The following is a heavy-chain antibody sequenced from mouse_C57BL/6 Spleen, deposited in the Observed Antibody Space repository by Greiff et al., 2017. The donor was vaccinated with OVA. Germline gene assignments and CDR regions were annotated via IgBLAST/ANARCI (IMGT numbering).Heavy chain of an antibody. D-gene: IGHD2-2*01. Sequence: QVQLQQPGAELVRPGPSVKLSCKASGYTFTSYWMHWVKQRPGQGLEWIGVIDPSDSYTNYNQKFKGKATLTVDTSSSTAYMQLSSLTSEDSAVYYCARWETTMVTRYFDVWGTGTTVTVSS. CDR2: IDPSDSYT. J-gene: IGHJ1*03. CDR1: GYTFTSYW. V-gene: IGHV1-59*01. CDR3: ARWETTMVTRYFDV.